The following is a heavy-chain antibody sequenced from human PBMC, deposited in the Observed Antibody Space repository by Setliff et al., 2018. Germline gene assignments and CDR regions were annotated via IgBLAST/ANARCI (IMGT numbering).Heavy chain of an antibody. CDR1: GFTFVNYW. CDR3: AKDGVGATPLY. D-gene: IGHD1-26*01. V-gene: IGHV3-74*01. CDR2: VNSDGSST. J-gene: IGHJ4*02. Sequence: GGSLRLSCAASGFTFVNYWMHWVRQAPGKGLVWVSRVNSDGSSTIYADSVKGRFTISRDNAENTLYLQMNSLRPDDTALYYCAKDGVGATPLYWGQGTLVTVSS.